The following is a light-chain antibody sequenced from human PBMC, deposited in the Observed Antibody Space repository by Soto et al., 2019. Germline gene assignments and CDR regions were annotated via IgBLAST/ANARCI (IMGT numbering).Light chain of an antibody. J-gene: IGLJ1*01. CDR3: PSYDNTFYV. Sequence: QSVPRQPPPLSGAPGHRVTISCPGSSSNIGAGYDVHWYQQLPGTAPKLPIYGNSNRPSGVPDRFSGSKSGTSASLAITGLQAEDADDYYCPSYDNTFYVFGSGNEVTAL. CDR1: SSNIGAGYD. V-gene: IGLV1-40*01. CDR2: GNS.